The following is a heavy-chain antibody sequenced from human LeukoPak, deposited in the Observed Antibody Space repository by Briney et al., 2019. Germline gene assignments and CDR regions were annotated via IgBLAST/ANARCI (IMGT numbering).Heavy chain of an antibody. J-gene: IGHJ4*02. CDR1: GFTLSSYS. D-gene: IGHD1-26*01. CDR2: ISSSNTYI. Sequence: PGGSLRLSCAASGFTLSSYSMNWVRQAPGKGLEWVSSISSSNTYIYYADSVKGRFTISRDNAKNSLYLQMNSLRAEDTAVYYCARSTVGATLYFDYWGQGTLVTVSS. CDR3: ARSTVGATLYFDY. V-gene: IGHV3-21*01.